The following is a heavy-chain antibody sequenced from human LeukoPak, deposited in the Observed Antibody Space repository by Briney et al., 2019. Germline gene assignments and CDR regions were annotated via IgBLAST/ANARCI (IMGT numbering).Heavy chain of an antibody. Sequence: GGSLRLSCAASGFTFSKAWMSWVRQAPGKGLEWVGRIKSNTDGGTTGYDAPVKGRFTISRDDSKNTVHLQMNSLKIEDTAVYYCTRATRIAARPGGGRYYFDYWGQGTLVTVSS. CDR2: IKSNTDGGTT. CDR3: TRATRIAARPGGGRYYFDY. CDR1: GFTFSKAW. D-gene: IGHD6-6*01. V-gene: IGHV3-15*01. J-gene: IGHJ4*02.